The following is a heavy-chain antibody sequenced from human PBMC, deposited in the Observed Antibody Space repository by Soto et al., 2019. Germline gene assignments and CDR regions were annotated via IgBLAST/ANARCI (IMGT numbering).Heavy chain of an antibody. V-gene: IGHV3-23*01. Sequence: GGSLRLSCAASGFTFSNYGMSWVRQAPGRGLEWVSVITGSGDDTDYADSVKGRFTISRDNYRSTLFLLMNSLRSEDSAIYYCANVRVRGPSAFWGQGTLVTVSS. CDR3: ANVRVRGPSAF. J-gene: IGHJ4*02. CDR1: GFTFSNYG. CDR2: ITGSGDDT. D-gene: IGHD3-10*01.